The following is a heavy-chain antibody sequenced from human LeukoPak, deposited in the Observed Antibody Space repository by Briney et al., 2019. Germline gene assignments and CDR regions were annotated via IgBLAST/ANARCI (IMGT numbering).Heavy chain of an antibody. V-gene: IGHV4-59*02. CDR2: LSYTGKT. D-gene: IGHD3-10*01. J-gene: IGHJ4*02. CDR3: ARGGYGPGSHYRY. CDR1: GASVSTSH. Sequence: SETLSLTCVVSGASVSTSHWNWIRQVPGKGLEWIACLSYTGKTDYNPSLAGRATISFGTSENQVSLKLRSVSAADTAVYYCARGGYGPGSHYRYWGQGTLVTVSS.